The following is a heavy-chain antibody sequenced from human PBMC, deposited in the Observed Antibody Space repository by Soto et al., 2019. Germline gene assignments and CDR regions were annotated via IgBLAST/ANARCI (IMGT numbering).Heavy chain of an antibody. CDR1: GFRFSNYA. CDR2: ISGGGGGT. J-gene: IGHJ2*01. CDR3: AKEPVGPDWYFDL. Sequence: GSLRLSCAASGFRFSNYAMNWVRQAPGKGLEWVSGISGGGGGTYYADSVKGRFIISRDNSKNTVYLQMNSLRAEDTAVYNCAKEPVGPDWYFDLWGRGTLVTVSS. V-gene: IGHV3-23*01.